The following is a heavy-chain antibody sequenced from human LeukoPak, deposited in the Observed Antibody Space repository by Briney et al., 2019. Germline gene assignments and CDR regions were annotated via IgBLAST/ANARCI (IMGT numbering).Heavy chain of an antibody. J-gene: IGHJ5*02. D-gene: IGHD2-8*01. V-gene: IGHV4-38-2*01. Sequence: SETLSLTCVVSGFSISTSYFWGWIWQSPGKGLEWIGCVSHTGTTYYNPSLKSRVTISIDMSKNHFSLNVTSVTATDTAVYYCARVSGVLMMYAPRLLPDLWGQGTRVTVSS. CDR3: ARVSGVLMMYAPRLLPDL. CDR1: GFSISTSYF. CDR2: VSHTGTT.